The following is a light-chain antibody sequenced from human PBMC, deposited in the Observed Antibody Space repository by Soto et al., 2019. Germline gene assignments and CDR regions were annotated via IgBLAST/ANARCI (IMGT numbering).Light chain of an antibody. CDR3: SSYAGSNFDV. J-gene: IGLJ1*01. V-gene: IGLV2-8*01. CDR2: EVS. CDR1: SSDVGGYNY. Sequence: QSALTQPPSASGSPGQSVTISCTGTSSDVGGYNYVSWYQQHPGKAPKLIIYEVSKRPSGVPDRFSGSKSGNTASLTVSGLQAEDESDYYCSSYAGSNFDVFGTGTKLTVL.